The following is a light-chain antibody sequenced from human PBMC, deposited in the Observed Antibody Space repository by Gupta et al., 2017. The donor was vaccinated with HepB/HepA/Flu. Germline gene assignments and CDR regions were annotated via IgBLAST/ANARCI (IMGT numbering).Light chain of an antibody. CDR3: QQKNNTPFT. Sequence: DIVMTQSPDSLAVSLGERATINCKSSQTVLYNSNNKSYLAWYQQKPGQPPKLLIYWASTREYGVPDRFSGRGYGTDFTLTISSRQAEDVAVYYCQQKNNTPFTFGQGTXLDIK. CDR2: WAS. J-gene: IGKJ2*01. V-gene: IGKV4-1*01. CDR1: QTVLYNSNNKSY.